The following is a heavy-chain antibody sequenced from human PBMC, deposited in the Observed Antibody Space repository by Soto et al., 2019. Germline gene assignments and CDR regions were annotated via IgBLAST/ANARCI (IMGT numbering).Heavy chain of an antibody. J-gene: IGHJ4*02. CDR3: AKDRESSSSTYYFDY. D-gene: IGHD6-6*01. V-gene: IGHV3-23*01. Sequence: GSLRLSCAASGFTFSSYAMSWVRQAPGKGLEWVSAISGSGGSTYYADSVKGRFTISRDNSKNTLYLQMNSLRAEDTAVYYCAKDRESSSSTYYFDYWGQGTLVTVSS. CDR1: GFTFSSYA. CDR2: ISGSGGST.